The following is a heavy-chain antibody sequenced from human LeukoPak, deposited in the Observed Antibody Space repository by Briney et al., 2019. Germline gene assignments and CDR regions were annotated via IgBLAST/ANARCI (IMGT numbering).Heavy chain of an antibody. CDR3: ARGYRRDGYNYPRYYYYYYMDV. CDR1: GGSISSSF. V-gene: IGHV4-59*01. Sequence: PSETLSLTCTVSGGSISSSFWTWIRQPPGKGLEWIGYIYNSGTTNYNPSLKSRVTISVDTSKNQFSLKLSSVTAADTAVYYCARGYRRDGYNYPRYYYYYYMDVWGKGTTVTISS. D-gene: IGHD5-24*01. J-gene: IGHJ6*03. CDR2: IYNSGTT.